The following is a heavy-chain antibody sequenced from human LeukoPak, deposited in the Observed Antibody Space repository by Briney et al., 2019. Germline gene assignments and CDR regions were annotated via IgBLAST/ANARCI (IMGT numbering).Heavy chain of an antibody. CDR2: IKQDGSEK. V-gene: IGHV3-7*01. Sequence: GGSLRLSCAASGFTFSSYWMSWVRQAPGKGLEWVANIKQDGSEKYYVDSVKGRFTISRDNAKNSLYLQMNSLRAEDTAVYYCAREHYDILTGYYGYFDYWGQGTLVTVSS. CDR1: GFTFSSYW. D-gene: IGHD3-9*01. J-gene: IGHJ4*02. CDR3: AREHYDILTGYYGYFDY.